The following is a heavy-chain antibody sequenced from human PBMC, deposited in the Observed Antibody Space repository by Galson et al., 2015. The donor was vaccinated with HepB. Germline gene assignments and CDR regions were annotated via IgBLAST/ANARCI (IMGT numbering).Heavy chain of an antibody. J-gene: IGHJ4*02. CDR1: GFTFRTSG. CDR3: ARDASGWSRDY. Sequence: SLRLSCAASGFTFRTSGMTWVRQAPGKGQEWVAVNGYRENYKNYADSVKGRFAISRDNAKNSVYLQMNSLRVEDTAVYYCARDASGWSRDYWGQGTLVAVSS. V-gene: IGHV3-21*01. CDR2: NGYRENYK. D-gene: IGHD6-19*01.